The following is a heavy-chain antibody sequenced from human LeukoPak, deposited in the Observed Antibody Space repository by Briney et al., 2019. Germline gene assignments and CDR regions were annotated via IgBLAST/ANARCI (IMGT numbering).Heavy chain of an antibody. Sequence: GGSLRLSCAASGFTFSSYAMSWVRQAPGKGLEWVSAISGSGGSTYYADSVKGRFTNSRDNSKNTLYLQMNSLRAEDTAVYYCAGGGYCSSTSCPGGFDYWGQGTLVTVSS. D-gene: IGHD2-2*01. J-gene: IGHJ4*02. CDR3: AGGGYCSSTSCPGGFDY. V-gene: IGHV3-23*01. CDR2: ISGSGGST. CDR1: GFTFSSYA.